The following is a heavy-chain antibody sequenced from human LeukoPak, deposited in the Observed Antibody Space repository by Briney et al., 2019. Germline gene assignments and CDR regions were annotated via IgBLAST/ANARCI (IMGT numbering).Heavy chain of an antibody. CDR3: VKDLSSDWYSIDC. J-gene: IGHJ4*02. D-gene: IGHD6-13*01. V-gene: IGHV3-20*04. CDR2: INWDGTNT. CDR1: GGTTDDYG. Sequence: GGSLRLSCAASGGTTDDYGMSWVRQAPGKGLEWVSGINWDGTNTYYAESVKGRFTISRDSAEKSLYLQMNSLRDDDTAFYYCVKDLSSDWYSIDCWSQGTLVTVSS.